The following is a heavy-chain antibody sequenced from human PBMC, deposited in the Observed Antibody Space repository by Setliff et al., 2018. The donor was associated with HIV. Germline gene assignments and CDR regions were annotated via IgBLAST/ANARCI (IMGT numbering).Heavy chain of an antibody. J-gene: IGHJ4*02. Sequence: ASVKVSCKASSNTFINDVFNWVRQAPGQGLEWMGRINPNRGGTNFAQKFQGRVTLTRDTSISTAHMELTRLTADDTAVYYCVLPGYYESSGYAVDHWGQGTLVTVSS. CDR1: SNTFINDV. D-gene: IGHD3-22*01. CDR2: INPNRGGT. V-gene: IGHV1-2*06. CDR3: VLPGYYESSGYAVDH.